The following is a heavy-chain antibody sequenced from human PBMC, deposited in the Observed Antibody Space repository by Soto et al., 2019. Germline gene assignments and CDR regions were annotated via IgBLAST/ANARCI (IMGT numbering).Heavy chain of an antibody. CDR1: GGTFSSYA. J-gene: IGHJ4*02. Sequence: QVQLVQSGAEVKKPGSSVKVSCKASGGTFSSYAISWVRQAPGQGLEWMGGIIPIFGTANYAQKFQGKVTITAYESTSTAYMELSSLRSEDTAVHYCARVLHPVPPVGDSSGWYGCYWGQGTLVTVSS. D-gene: IGHD6-19*01. CDR3: ARVLHPVPPVGDSSGWYGCY. V-gene: IGHV1-69*01. CDR2: IIPIFGTA.